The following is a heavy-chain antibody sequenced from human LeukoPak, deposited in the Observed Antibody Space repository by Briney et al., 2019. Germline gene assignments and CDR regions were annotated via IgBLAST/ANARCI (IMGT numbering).Heavy chain of an antibody. V-gene: IGHV3-33*08. D-gene: IGHD3-10*01. CDR1: GFTFSSYA. Sequence: GGSLRLSCAASGFTFSSYAMSWVRQAPGKGLEWVAVIWYDGSNKYYADSVKGRFTISRDNSKNTLYLQMNSLRAEDTAVYYCARDLSGSTVTVDYWGQGTLVTVSS. CDR2: IWYDGSNK. CDR3: ARDLSGSTVTVDY. J-gene: IGHJ4*02.